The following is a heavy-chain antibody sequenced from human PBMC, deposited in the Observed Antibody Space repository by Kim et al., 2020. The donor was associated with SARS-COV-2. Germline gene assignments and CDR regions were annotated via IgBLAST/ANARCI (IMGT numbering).Heavy chain of an antibody. V-gene: IGHV3-53*01. Sequence: GGSLRLSCAASGFTVSNNYMAWVRQAPGKGLEIVSLIDNTGSAYYADSVKGRFTVSRDNSRNTLYLQMNSLTVEDTAVYYCARDSFQYWGHWGQGTLVT. J-gene: IGHJ4*02. CDR1: GFTVSNNY. CDR2: IDNTGSA. D-gene: IGHD2-15*01. CDR3: ARDSFQYWGH.